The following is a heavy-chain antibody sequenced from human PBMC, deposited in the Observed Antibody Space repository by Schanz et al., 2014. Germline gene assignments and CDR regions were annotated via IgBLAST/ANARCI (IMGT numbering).Heavy chain of an antibody. Sequence: QVQLVESGGGVVQPGGSLRLSCAASGFTFSSYSMHWVRQAPGKGLEWVAVIWYDGNNKFYADSVKGRFIISRDNSKNTLYLQMNSLRDEDTAMYYCARRVPYSFGLDVWGQGATVTVSS. CDR3: ARRVPYSFGLDV. CDR1: GFTFSSYS. J-gene: IGHJ6*02. CDR2: IWYDGNNK. D-gene: IGHD1-1*01. V-gene: IGHV3-33*01.